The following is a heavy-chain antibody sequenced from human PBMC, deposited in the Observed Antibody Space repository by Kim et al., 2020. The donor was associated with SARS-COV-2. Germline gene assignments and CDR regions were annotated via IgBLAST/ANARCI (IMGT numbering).Heavy chain of an antibody. CDR2: IIPIFGTA. Sequence: SVKVSCKASGGTFSSYAISWVRQAPGQGLEWMGGIIPIFGTANYAQKFQGRVTITADESTSTAYMELSSLRSEDAAVYYCARITMVRGVPNAFDIWGQGTMVTVSS. CDR1: GGTFSSYA. CDR3: ARITMVRGVPNAFDI. J-gene: IGHJ3*02. V-gene: IGHV1-69*13. D-gene: IGHD3-10*01.